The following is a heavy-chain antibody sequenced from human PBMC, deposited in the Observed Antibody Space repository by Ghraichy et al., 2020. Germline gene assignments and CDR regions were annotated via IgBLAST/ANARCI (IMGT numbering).Heavy chain of an antibody. J-gene: IGHJ4*02. CDR1: GGSISSYY. Sequence: SETLSLTCTVSGGSISSYYWSWIRQPPGKGLEWIGYMYYSGSTNYNPSLKSRVTISVDTSKNQFSLKLSSVTAADTAVYYCARAYDFWSGYDYWGQGTLVTVSS. CDR3: ARAYDFWSGYDY. V-gene: IGHV4-59*01. D-gene: IGHD3-3*01. CDR2: MYYSGST.